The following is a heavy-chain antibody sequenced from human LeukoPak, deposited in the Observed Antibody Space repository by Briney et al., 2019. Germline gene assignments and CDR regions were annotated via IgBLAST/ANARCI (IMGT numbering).Heavy chain of an antibody. CDR2: IYYSGNT. J-gene: IGHJ3*02. Sequence: LGTLSLTCTVSGGSISTYYWSWIRQPPGKGLEWIGYIYYSGNTNYNPSLKSRVTISVDTSKNQFSLKLSSVTAADTAVYYCARATLWRTGTPGQAVDIWGQGTMVTVSS. CDR3: ARATLWRTGTPGQAVDI. V-gene: IGHV4-59*01. CDR1: GGSISTYY. D-gene: IGHD1/OR15-1a*01.